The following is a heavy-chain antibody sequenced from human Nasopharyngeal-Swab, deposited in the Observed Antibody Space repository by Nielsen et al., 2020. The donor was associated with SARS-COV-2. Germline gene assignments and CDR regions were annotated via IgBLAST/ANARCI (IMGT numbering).Heavy chain of an antibody. CDR1: GFTFSNYA. V-gene: IGHV3-30-3*01. CDR3: ARVAAAADAFDI. CDR2: ISYDGSNK. J-gene: IGHJ3*02. Sequence: GESLKISCAASGFTFSNYAMHWVRQAPGKGLEWVAVISYDGSNKNYADSVKGRFTISRDNSKNTLYLQMNSLRAEDTAVYYCARVAAAADAFDIWGQGTMVTVSS. D-gene: IGHD6-13*01.